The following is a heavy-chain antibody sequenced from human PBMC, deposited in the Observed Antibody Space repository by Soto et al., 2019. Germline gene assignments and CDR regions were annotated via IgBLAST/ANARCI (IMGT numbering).Heavy chain of an antibody. CDR2: IIPIFGTA. CDR1: GGTFSSYA. V-gene: IGHV1-69*13. Sequence: SVKVSCKASGGTFSSYAISWVRQAPGQGLEWMGGIIPIFGTANYAQKFQGRVTITADEFTSTAYMELSSLRSEDTAVYYCARLPTKYYYDTRTGYWGQGTLVTVSS. CDR3: ARLPTKYYYDTRTGY. D-gene: IGHD3-22*01. J-gene: IGHJ4*02.